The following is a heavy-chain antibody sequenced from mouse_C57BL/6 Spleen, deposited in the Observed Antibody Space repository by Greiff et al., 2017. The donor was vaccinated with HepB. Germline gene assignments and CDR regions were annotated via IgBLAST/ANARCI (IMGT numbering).Heavy chain of an antibody. CDR1: GFTFSDYG. CDR3: ARRYYGSSFDY. CDR2: ISSGSSTI. J-gene: IGHJ2*01. V-gene: IGHV5-17*01. D-gene: IGHD1-1*01. Sequence: VHVKQSGGGLVKPGGSLKLSCAASGFTFSDYGMHWVRQAPEKGLEWVAYISSGSSTIYYADTVKGRFTISRDNAKNTLFLQMTSLRSEDTAMYYCARRYYGSSFDYWGQGTTLTVSS.